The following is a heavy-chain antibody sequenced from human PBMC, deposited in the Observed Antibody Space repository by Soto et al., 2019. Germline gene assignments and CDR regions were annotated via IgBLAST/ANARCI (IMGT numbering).Heavy chain of an antibody. CDR2: ISGSDGST. CDR1: GFTFSSYA. CDR3: AKEYSSGWYYFDY. J-gene: IGHJ4*02. Sequence: PGGSLRLSCAASGFTFSSYAMSWVRQAPGKGLEWVSTISGSDGSTYYADSVKGRFTISRDNSKNTLYLQMNSLRAEDTAVYYCAKEYSSGWYYFDYWGQGTPVTVSS. V-gene: IGHV3-23*01. D-gene: IGHD6-19*01.